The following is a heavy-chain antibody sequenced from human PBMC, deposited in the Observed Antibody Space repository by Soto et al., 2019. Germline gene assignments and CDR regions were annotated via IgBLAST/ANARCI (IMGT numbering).Heavy chain of an antibody. D-gene: IGHD2-2*01. V-gene: IGHV3-33*01. CDR1: GFTFSSYG. J-gene: IGHJ6*02. CDR3: ARPSVPAAIYYYYGMDV. Sequence: QVQLVESGGGVVQPGRSLRLSCAASGFTFSSYGMHWVRQAPGKGLEWVAVIWYDGSNKYYADSMKGRFTISRDNSKNTLYLQMNSLRAEDTAVYYCARPSVPAAIYYYYGMDVWGQGTTVTVSS. CDR2: IWYDGSNK.